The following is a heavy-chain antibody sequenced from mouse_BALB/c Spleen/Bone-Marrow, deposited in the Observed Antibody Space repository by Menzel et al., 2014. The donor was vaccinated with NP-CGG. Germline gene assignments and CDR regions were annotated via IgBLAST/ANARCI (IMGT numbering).Heavy chain of an antibody. D-gene: IGHD2-12*01. J-gene: IGHJ3*01. CDR3: ASYRCAF. CDR2: INPSNGRT. CDR1: GYTFTSYW. V-gene: IGHV1S81*02. Sequence: VQLQQSGAELVKPGASVKLSCKASGYTFTSYWMHWVKQRPGQGLEWIGEINPSNGRTNYNEKFKIKATLTVDKSSSTAYLQVSSLSSEATAVFYCASYRCAFWGQGTLVTVSA.